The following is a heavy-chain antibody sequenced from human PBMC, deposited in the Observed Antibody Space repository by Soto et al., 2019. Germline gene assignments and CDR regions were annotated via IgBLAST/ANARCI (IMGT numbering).Heavy chain of an antibody. CDR3: ARDRDYGGYGVDY. D-gene: IGHD4-17*01. CDR2: IIPVFGTA. V-gene: IGHV1-69*01. CDR1: GGTFSSYA. J-gene: IGHJ4*02. Sequence: QVQLVQSGAEVKKPGSSVKVSCKASGGTFSSYAIIWVRQAPGQGLEWMGGIIPVFGTANYAQKFQGRVTITADESTFTAYMELSSLTSEDTAVYYCARDRDYGGYGVDYWGQGTLVTVSS.